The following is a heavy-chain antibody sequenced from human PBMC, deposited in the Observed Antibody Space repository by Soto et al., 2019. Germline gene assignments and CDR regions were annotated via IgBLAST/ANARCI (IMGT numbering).Heavy chain of an antibody. J-gene: IGHJ5*02. Sequence: GGSLRLSCAASGFTFDDYAMHWVRQAPGKGLEWVSGISWNSGSIGYADSVKGRFTISRDNAKNSLYLQMNSLRAEDTALYYCAKSWDSSGYYYPGWFDPGGQGTLVSVSS. V-gene: IGHV3-9*01. CDR1: GFTFDDYA. CDR2: ISWNSGSI. CDR3: AKSWDSSGYYYPGWFDP. D-gene: IGHD3-22*01.